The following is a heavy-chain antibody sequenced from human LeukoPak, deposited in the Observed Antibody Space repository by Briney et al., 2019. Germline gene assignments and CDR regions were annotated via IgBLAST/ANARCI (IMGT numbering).Heavy chain of an antibody. D-gene: IGHD6-19*01. J-gene: IGHJ3*02. CDR2: IRSKPYGGTT. Sequence: PGGSLRLSCAASGFTFGSSWMTWVRQAPGKGLEWVGFIRSKPYGGTTESAASVKARLTISRDDSKSIAYLQVNSLKAEDTAVYYCTRVRYSGVGGRFDAFDIWGQGTMVTVSS. CDR3: TRVRYSGVGGRFDAFDI. V-gene: IGHV3-49*04. CDR1: GFTFGSSW.